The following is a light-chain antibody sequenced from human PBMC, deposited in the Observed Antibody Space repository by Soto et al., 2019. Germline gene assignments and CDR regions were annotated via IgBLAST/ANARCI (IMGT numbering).Light chain of an antibody. V-gene: IGLV1-40*01. CDR3: QSYDRSLSGSYA. CDR2: ANN. Sequence: QSVLTQPPSVSGAPGQTVTISCTGTRSNIGARVDVHWYQHLPGLAPKLLIYANNIRPSGVPDRFSGSKSGSSASLAIAGLQAEDEGDYCCQSYDRSLSGSYAFGTGTKLTVL. J-gene: IGLJ1*01. CDR1: RSNIGARVD.